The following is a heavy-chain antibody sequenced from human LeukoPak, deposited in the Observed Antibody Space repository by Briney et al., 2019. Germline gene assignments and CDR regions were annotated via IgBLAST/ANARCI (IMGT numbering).Heavy chain of an antibody. CDR2: IYTSGST. V-gene: IGHV4-4*07. Sequence: SETLSLTCTVSGGSISSYYWSWIRQPAGKGLEWIGRIYTSGSTNYNPSLKSRVTMSVDTSKNQFSLKLSSVTAADTAVYYCARDLSPARYYYDSSGYSDYWGQGTLVTVSS. CDR3: ARDLSPARYYYDSSGYSDY. CDR1: GGSISSYY. D-gene: IGHD3-22*01. J-gene: IGHJ4*02.